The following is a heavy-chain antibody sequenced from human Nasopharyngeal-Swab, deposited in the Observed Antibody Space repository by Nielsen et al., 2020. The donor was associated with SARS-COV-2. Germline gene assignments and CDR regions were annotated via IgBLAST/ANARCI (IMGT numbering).Heavy chain of an antibody. CDR3: ARGAGYSSGWNAFDI. CDR2: MNPNSGNT. V-gene: IGHV1-8*01. Sequence: WVRQAPGQGLEWMGWMNPNSGNTGYAQKFQGRVTMTRNTSISTAYMELSSLRSEDTAVYYCARGAGYSSGWNAFDIWGQGTMVT. J-gene: IGHJ3*02. D-gene: IGHD6-19*01.